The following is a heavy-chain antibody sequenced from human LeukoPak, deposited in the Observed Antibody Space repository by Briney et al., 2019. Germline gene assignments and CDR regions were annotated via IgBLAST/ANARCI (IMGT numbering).Heavy chain of an antibody. CDR1: GFPFSSYG. V-gene: IGHV3-33*01. Sequence: GSLRLSCAASGFPFSSYGMHWVRQAPGKGLEWVAVAYGDGNSKYYADSVKGRFTISKDTSKNTLYLQMSSLRAEDTAIYFCATGGGYYYDRWGQGTLVTVSS. J-gene: IGHJ4*02. CDR3: ATGGGYYYDR. D-gene: IGHD3-22*01. CDR2: AYGDGNSK.